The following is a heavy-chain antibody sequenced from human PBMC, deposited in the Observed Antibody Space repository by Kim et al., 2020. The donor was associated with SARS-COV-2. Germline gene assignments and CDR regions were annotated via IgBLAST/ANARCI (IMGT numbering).Heavy chain of an antibody. J-gene: IGHJ4*02. Sequence: GGSLRLSCSASGFTFSSYAMHWVRQAPGKGLEYVSSISHNGGTTYYADSVKGRFTISRDSSKNTLYLQMSSLRAEDTAVYFCVTGFKSGGNYWGQGTLVTVSS. V-gene: IGHV3-64D*09. CDR3: VTGFKSGGNY. CDR2: ISHNGGTT. CDR1: GFTFSSYA. D-gene: IGHD5-12*01.